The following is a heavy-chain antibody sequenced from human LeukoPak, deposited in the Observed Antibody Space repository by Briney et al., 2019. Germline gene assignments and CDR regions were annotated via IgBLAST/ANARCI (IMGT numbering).Heavy chain of an antibody. D-gene: IGHD6-13*01. CDR3: ARHPGPGYSSSWYWFDP. V-gene: IGHV4-39*01. CDR1: GGSISSSSYY. Sequence: SETLSVTCTVSGGSISSSSYYWGWIRQPPGKGLEWIGSIYYSGSTYYNPSLKSRVTISVDASKNQFSLKLSSVTAADTAVYYCARHPGPGYSSSWYWFDPWGQGTLVTVSS. J-gene: IGHJ5*02. CDR2: IYYSGST.